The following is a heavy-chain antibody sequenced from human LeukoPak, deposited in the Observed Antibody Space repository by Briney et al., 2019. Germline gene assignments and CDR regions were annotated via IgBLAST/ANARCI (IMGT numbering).Heavy chain of an antibody. D-gene: IGHD3-22*01. J-gene: IGHJ4*02. V-gene: IGHV3-23*01. CDR1: GFTFSSYA. CDR3: AKDGSSYYYIYY. CDR2: ISGSGGST. Sequence: TGGSLRLSCAASGFTFSSYAMSWVRQAPGKGLEWVSAISGSGGSTYYADSVKGRFTISRDNSKNTLYLQMNSLRADDTAVYYCAKDGSSYYYIYYWGQGTLVTVSS.